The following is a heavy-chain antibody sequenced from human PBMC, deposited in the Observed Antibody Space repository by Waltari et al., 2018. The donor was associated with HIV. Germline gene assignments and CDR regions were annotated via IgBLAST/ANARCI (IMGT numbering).Heavy chain of an antibody. CDR3: ATAQICSTSSCYDY. Sequence: QVQLVQSGAAGKTTGDSVKVSCKVSGYTPRDLSLHWVRQAPGKGLEWMGGFDPEDAETIYAQKFQGRVTMTEDTSTDTAYMELSSLRSEDTALYYCATAQICSTSSCYDYWGQGTLVTVSS. D-gene: IGHD2-2*01. CDR1: GYTPRDLS. J-gene: IGHJ4*02. CDR2: FDPEDAET. V-gene: IGHV1-24*01.